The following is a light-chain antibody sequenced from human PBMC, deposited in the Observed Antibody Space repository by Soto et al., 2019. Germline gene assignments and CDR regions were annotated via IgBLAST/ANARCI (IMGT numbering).Light chain of an antibody. CDR1: QSVSNNY. J-gene: IGKJ1*01. CDR3: QQYGSSGT. V-gene: IGKV3-20*01. CDR2: GAS. Sequence: IVLTQSPGTLSLSPGERDTLSSRASQSVSNNYLAWYQQKPGQAPRLLIYGASNRATGIPDRFSGSGSGTDFTLTISRLEPEDFAVYYCQQYGSSGTFGQGTKVAIK.